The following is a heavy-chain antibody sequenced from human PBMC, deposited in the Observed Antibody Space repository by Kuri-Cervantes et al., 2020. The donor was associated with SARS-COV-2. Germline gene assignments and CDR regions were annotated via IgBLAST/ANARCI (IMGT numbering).Heavy chain of an antibody. Sequence: SQTLSLTCAVSGDSISSGDYSWSWIRQPPGKGLEWIGYIYHSGSTYYNPSLKSRVTISVDRSKNQFSLKLSSVTAADTAVYYCARASTTMIVVVGAFDIWGQGKMVNVSS. CDR2: IYHSGST. J-gene: IGHJ3*02. V-gene: IGHV4-30-2*01. CDR1: GDSISSGDYS. CDR3: ARASTTMIVVVGAFDI. D-gene: IGHD3-22*01.